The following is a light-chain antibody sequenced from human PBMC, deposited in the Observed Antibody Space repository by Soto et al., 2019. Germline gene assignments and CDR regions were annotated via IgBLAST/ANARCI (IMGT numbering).Light chain of an antibody. Sequence: QSVLTQPTSVSGAPGQRVTISCTGSSSNIGAGYDVHWYQQLPGTAPKLLIYGNSNRPSGVPDRFSGSKSGTSASLAITGLQAEDEADYYCQSYDSSRSVVFGTGTKVTVL. CDR1: SSNIGAGYD. CDR3: QSYDSSRSVV. CDR2: GNS. V-gene: IGLV1-40*01. J-gene: IGLJ1*01.